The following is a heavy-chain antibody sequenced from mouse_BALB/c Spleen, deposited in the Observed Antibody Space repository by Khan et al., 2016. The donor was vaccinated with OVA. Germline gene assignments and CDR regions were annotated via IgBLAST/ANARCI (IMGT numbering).Heavy chain of an antibody. CDR1: GFSLTSYG. J-gene: IGHJ4*01. CDR2: IWGDGST. CDR3: AKPCEGYPYGMDY. Sequence: QVQLKESEPGLVAPSQSLSITCTVSGFSLTSYGVTWVRQPPGKGLEWLGVIWGDGSTNYHSALKSRLSITKDNSKSQVVLKLKSLQTDDTSTYYYAKPCEGYPYGMDYWGQGTSVTVSS. D-gene: IGHD2-3*01. V-gene: IGHV2-3*01.